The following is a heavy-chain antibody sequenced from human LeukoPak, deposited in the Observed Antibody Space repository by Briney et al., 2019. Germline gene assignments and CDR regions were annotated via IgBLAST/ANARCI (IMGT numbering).Heavy chain of an antibody. CDR3: AREGIGDIRYNWFDP. CDR2: INHSGST. Sequence: SETLSLTCAVYGGSFSGYYWSWIREPPGKGLEWIGEINHSGSTNYSPSLKSRVTISVDTSKNQFSLKLSSVTAADTAVYYCAREGIGDIRYNWFDPWGQGTLVTVSS. D-gene: IGHD2-21*02. CDR1: GGSFSGYY. V-gene: IGHV4-34*01. J-gene: IGHJ5*02.